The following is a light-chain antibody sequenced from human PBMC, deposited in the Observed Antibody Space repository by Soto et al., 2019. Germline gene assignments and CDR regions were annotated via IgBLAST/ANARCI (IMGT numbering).Light chain of an antibody. Sequence: VMSKSPGALSLSPGDTATLSCRASQSLGSDLAWYQQKPGQAPRLLIFGASARPTGIPARISGSGSGTEFTLTISSLRSEDFAVYFCQLYYIWPRTFGQGTKVDIK. CDR3: QLYYIWPRT. CDR1: QSLGSD. V-gene: IGKV3-15*01. J-gene: IGKJ1*01. CDR2: GAS.